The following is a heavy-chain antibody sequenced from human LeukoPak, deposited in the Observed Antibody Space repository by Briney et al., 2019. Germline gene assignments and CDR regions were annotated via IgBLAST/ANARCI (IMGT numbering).Heavy chain of an antibody. J-gene: IGHJ4*02. V-gene: IGHV4-30-4*08. CDR3: ARDPDGGNPGDY. CDR1: GGSISSGDYY. CDR2: IYYSGST. Sequence: SQTLSLTCTVSGGSISSGDYYWSWIRQPPGKGLEWIGYIYYSGSTYYNPSLKSRVTISVDTSKNQFSLKLSSVTAADTAVYYCARDPDGGNPGDYWGQGTLVTVSS. D-gene: IGHD4-23*01.